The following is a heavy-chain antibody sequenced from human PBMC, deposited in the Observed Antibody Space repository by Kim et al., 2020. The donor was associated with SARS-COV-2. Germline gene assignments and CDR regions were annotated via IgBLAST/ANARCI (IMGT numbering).Heavy chain of an antibody. Sequence: GGTTDYAATVKGRFTISRDDSKNTLYLQMNSLKTEDTAVYYCTTDHSGDYWGQGTLVTVSS. CDR3: TTDHSGDY. V-gene: IGHV3-15*01. CDR2: GGTT. D-gene: IGHD3-10*01. J-gene: IGHJ4*02.